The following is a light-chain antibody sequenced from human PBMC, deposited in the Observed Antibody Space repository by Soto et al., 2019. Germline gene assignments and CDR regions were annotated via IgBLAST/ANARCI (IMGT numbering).Light chain of an antibody. CDR1: QSVSSSY. V-gene: IGKV3-20*01. J-gene: IGKJ1*01. CDR3: QQYGSSPT. CDR2: GAS. Sequence: EIVLTQSPGTLSLSPGERATLSCRASQSVSSSYLAWYQQKPGQAPRLLIYGASSRATGIPDRFSGSESGTDFTITISRLEPEDVAVYYCQQYGSSPTFGQGTKVEI.